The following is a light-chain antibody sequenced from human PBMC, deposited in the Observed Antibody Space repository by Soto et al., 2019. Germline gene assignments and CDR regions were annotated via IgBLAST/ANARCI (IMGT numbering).Light chain of an antibody. CDR1: DTIRSNY. CDR3: QQYGSSPPDI. J-gene: IGKJ3*01. Sequence: EIVLTQSPGTLSSSPGEGVTLSCRASDTIRSNYVAWYQKKPGQAPRLLIFGASTRPTGIPDKLSGSGSGTDFTLSISSLSPEDFAEYYCQQYGSSPPDILGPGT. V-gene: IGKV3-20*01. CDR2: GAS.